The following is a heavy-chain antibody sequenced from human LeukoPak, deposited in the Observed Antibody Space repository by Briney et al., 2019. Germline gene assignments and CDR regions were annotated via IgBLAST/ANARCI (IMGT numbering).Heavy chain of an antibody. J-gene: IGHJ3*02. CDR3: ARGHSSGNSYDAFDM. CDR2: IKSDATTT. Sequence: QPAGSLRLSRAAYGLNVSSYWMHWVRQAPGQGLVWFSLIKSDATTTIYADSVKGRFTISRDHAKNTVDLQLNSLRAEDTAVYFCARGHSSGNSYDAFDMWGQGTKVTVSS. D-gene: IGHD4-23*01. CDR1: GLNVSSYW. V-gene: IGHV3-74*01.